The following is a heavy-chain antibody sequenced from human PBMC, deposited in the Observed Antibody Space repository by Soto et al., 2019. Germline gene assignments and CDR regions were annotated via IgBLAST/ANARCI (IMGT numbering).Heavy chain of an antibody. CDR1: GGSINTYY. Sequence: PSETLSLTCAVSGGSINTYYWSWIRQPPGKGLEWIGYFYYSGLTNYNPSLKSRVTISLSPSKNQFPLKLSSVTAADTAVYFCARGNTHGYYYLDVWGRGTTVTVSS. CDR2: FYYSGLT. D-gene: IGHD3-22*01. CDR3: ARGNTHGYYYLDV. J-gene: IGHJ6*03. V-gene: IGHV4-59*08.